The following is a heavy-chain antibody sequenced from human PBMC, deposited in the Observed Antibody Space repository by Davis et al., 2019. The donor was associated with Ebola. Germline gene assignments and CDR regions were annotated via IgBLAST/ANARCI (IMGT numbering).Heavy chain of an antibody. V-gene: IGHV1-46*01. CDR2: INPSGGST. D-gene: IGHD5-12*01. J-gene: IGHJ3*02. CDR3: ARVRYSGYEPLAFDI. Sequence: AASVKVSCKASGYTFTSYYMHWARQAPGQGLEWMGIINPSGGSTSYAQKFQGRVTMTRDTSTSTVYMELSSLRSEDTAVYYCARVRYSGYEPLAFDIWGQGTMVTVSS. CDR1: GYTFTSYY.